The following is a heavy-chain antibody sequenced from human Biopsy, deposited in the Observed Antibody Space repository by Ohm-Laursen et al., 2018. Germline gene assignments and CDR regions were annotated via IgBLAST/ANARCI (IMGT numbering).Heavy chain of an antibody. D-gene: IGHD1-1*01. CDR3: ARAKLEPVYYYYGMDV. J-gene: IGHJ6*02. V-gene: IGHV1-18*01. Sequence: VSCKSSGYTFTSYGISWVRQAPGQGLEWMGWINTENGNTIYAQNLQGRVTMTADTSTSTAYMEVTSLRSDDTAVYYCARAKLEPVYYYYGMDVWGQGTTVTVSS. CDR1: GYTFTSYG. CDR2: INTENGNT.